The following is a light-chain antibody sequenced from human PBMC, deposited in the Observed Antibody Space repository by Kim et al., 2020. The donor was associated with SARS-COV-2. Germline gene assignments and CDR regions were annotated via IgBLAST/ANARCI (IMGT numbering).Light chain of an antibody. Sequence: QSITITWTGTSSAVGGYNYVSWYQQHPGKAPKLMIYDVSNRPSGVSNRFSGSKSGNTASLTISGLQAEDEADYYCSSYTSSSTLVVFGGGTQLTVL. J-gene: IGLJ2*01. CDR1: SSAVGGYNY. CDR2: DVS. CDR3: SSYTSSSTLVV. V-gene: IGLV2-14*03.